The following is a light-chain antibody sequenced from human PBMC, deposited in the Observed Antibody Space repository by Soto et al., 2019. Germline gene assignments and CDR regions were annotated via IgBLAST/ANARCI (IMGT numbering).Light chain of an antibody. CDR2: EVS. CDR3: GGCGGGGGTLYV. Sequence: QSALTQPASVSGSPGQSIAISCTGTSGDVGRYNYVSWYQQHPGKAPKLMIYEVSNRPSGVSNRFSGSKSGNTASLTISGLQAEDGGGGWWGGCGGGGGTLYVFGTGTKLTVL. V-gene: IGLV2-14*01. CDR1: SGDVGRYNY. J-gene: IGLJ1*01.